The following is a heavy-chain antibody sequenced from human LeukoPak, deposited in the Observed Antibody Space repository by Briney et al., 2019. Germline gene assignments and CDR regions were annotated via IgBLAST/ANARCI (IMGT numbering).Heavy chain of an antibody. CDR3: TYGDYPLTY. J-gene: IGHJ4*02. D-gene: IGHD4-17*01. CDR1: GLTFSSYA. Sequence: GGSLRLSCAASGLTFSSYAMSWVRQAPGKGLEWVSVIGFSGGSTYYADSVKGRFTISRDNSRNTLYLQMNSLRAEDTAVYYCTYGDYPLTYWGQGTLVSVSS. CDR2: IGFSGGST. V-gene: IGHV3-23*01.